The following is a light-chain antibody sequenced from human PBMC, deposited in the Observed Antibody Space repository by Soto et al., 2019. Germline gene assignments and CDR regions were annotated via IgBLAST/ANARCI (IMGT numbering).Light chain of an antibody. J-gene: IGKJ5*01. CDR3: QQYGSSPPIT. CDR1: HSVSSSY. V-gene: IGKV3-20*01. CDR2: GAS. Sequence: EIVLTQSPGTLSLSPGERATLSCRASHSVSSSYLAWYQQKPGQAPRLLIYGASSRATGIPDRFSGSGSWTDFTLPISRLEPEDFAVYYCQQYGSSPPITFGQGTRLEIK.